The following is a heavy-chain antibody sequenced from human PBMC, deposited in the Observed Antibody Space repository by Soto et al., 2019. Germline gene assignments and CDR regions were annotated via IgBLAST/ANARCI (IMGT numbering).Heavy chain of an antibody. J-gene: IGHJ6*02. CDR1: GGSISSGGYY. D-gene: IGHD2-2*01. Sequence: PSETLSLTCTVSGGSISSGGYYWSWIRQHPGKGLEWFGYIYYSGSTYYNPSLKSRVTISVDTSKNQFSLKLSSVTAADTAVYYCASLLPAASSTYYYYGMDVWGQGTTVTVSS. CDR2: IYYSGST. V-gene: IGHV4-31*03. CDR3: ASLLPAASSTYYYYGMDV.